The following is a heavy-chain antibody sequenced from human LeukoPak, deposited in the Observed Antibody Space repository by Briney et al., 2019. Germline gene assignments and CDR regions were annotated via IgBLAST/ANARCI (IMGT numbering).Heavy chain of an antibody. V-gene: IGHV1-2*02. CDR3: ARGIFGPTPPHDA. D-gene: IGHD3/OR15-3a*01. J-gene: IGHJ5*02. Sequence: ASVKVSCKASGYTFTGYYMHWVRQVPGQGLEWMGWINPNSGGTNYAQKFQGRVTMTRDTSISTAYMELSRLRSDDTAVYYCARGIFGPTPPHDAWGQGTLVTVSS. CDR1: GYTFTGYY. CDR2: INPNSGGT.